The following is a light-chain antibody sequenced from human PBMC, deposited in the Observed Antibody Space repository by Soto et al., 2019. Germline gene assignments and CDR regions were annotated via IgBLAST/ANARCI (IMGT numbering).Light chain of an antibody. J-gene: IGLJ1*01. CDR1: SSNIGRNT. Sequence: QSVLTQPPSASGTPGQRVTISCSGSSSNIGRNTVDWYQQLPGTAPKLLIYSNNQRPSGVPDRFSGSKSGTSASLAISGPQSDDEADYYCAAWDDSLSESYVFGTGTKVTVL. CDR3: AAWDDSLSESYV. CDR2: SNN. V-gene: IGLV1-44*01.